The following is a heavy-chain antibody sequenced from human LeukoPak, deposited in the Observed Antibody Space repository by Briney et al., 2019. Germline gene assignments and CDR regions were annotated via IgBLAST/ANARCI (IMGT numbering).Heavy chain of an antibody. CDR1: GFTFSSYG. CDR2: IWYDGSNK. D-gene: IGHD6-13*01. J-gene: IGHJ4*02. V-gene: IGHV3-33*01. CDR3: ARDLRDSSSWYPGY. Sequence: GGSLRLSCAASGFTFSSYGMHWVRQAPGKGLEGVAVIWYDGSNKYYADSVKGRFTISRDNSKNTLYLQMNSLRAEDTAVYYCARDLRDSSSWYPGYWGQGTLVTVSS.